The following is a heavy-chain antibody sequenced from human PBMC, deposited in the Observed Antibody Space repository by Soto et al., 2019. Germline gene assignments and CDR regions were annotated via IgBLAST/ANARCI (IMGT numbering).Heavy chain of an antibody. CDR1: GYTFTSYG. CDR3: ARGIKYGDYSRWFDP. CDR2: ISAYNGST. D-gene: IGHD4-17*01. Sequence: ASVKVSCKASGYTFTSYGISWVRQAPGQGLEWMGRISAYNGSTNYAQKFQGRVTMTRDTSMSTAYMELGSLRSEDTAVYYCARGIKYGDYSRWFDPWGPGTLVTVSS. V-gene: IGHV1-18*01. J-gene: IGHJ5*02.